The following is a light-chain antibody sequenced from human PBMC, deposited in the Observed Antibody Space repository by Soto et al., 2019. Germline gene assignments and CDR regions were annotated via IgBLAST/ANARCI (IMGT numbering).Light chain of an antibody. CDR1: SSDVGGYNF. Sequence: QSVLTQPASVSGSPGQSITISCTGTSSDVGGYNFVSWYQQHPGKAPKLMIYDVSYRPAGVSNRFSGSKSGNTASLTISGLQAEDEADYYCSSYTSVTSLEVFGGGTQLTVL. CDR2: DVS. CDR3: SSYTSVTSLEV. J-gene: IGLJ2*01. V-gene: IGLV2-14*03.